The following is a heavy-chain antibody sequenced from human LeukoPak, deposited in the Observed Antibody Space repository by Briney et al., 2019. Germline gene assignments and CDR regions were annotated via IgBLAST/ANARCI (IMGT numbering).Heavy chain of an antibody. CDR3: ARGGSLGY. V-gene: IGHV3-48*03. J-gene: IGHJ4*02. Sequence: GGSLSLSCAASGFTFSSYEMNWVRQAPGKGLERVSKISSSGSAIYYADSVKGRFTISRDNAKSTLYLQMNSLSAEDTAVYYCARGGSLGYWGQGTLVTVSS. D-gene: IGHD6-19*01. CDR2: ISSSGSAI. CDR1: GFTFSSYE.